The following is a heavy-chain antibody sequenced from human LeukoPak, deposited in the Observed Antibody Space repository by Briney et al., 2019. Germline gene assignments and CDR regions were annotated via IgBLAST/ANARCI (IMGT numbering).Heavy chain of an antibody. D-gene: IGHD4-17*01. CDR1: GFAIRDTY. Sequence: GGSLRLSCAASGFAIRDTYMNWIRQAPGKGLEWVSYISRSGNVIYYTDSVKGRFTISRNNAKNSLYLQMNSLRTEDTAIYYCARLDYGAFDFWGQGTPVTVSS. CDR2: ISRSGNVI. CDR3: ARLDYGAFDF. J-gene: IGHJ4*02. V-gene: IGHV3-11*01.